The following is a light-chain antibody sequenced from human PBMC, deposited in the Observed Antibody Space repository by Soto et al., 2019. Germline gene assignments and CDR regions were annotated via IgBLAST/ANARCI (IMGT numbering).Light chain of an antibody. CDR2: GAS. CDR3: QQYNSYSPWT. V-gene: IGKV1-5*01. CDR1: QSISNF. Sequence: DIEMTQSPSSLSASVGDRVTITCRASQSISNFLSWYRKSPGRAPELLIYGASTLQSGVPSRFSGSGSGTDFTLTISSLQPDDFATYYCQQYNSYSPWTFGQGTKVEIK. J-gene: IGKJ1*01.